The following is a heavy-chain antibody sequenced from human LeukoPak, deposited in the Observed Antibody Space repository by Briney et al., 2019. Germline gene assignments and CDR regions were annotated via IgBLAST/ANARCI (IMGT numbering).Heavy chain of an antibody. J-gene: IGHJ4*02. V-gene: IGHV3-48*04. D-gene: IGHD1/OR15-1a*01. CDR1: GFTFSTYS. CDR3: ARDQGNWNIDY. Sequence: GGSLRLSCAASGFTFSTYSMNWVRQAPGKGLEWVSYISSSGTIYYADSVKGRFTISRDNAKNSLYLQMNSLRAEDTAVYYCARDQGNWNIDYWGQGTLVTVSS. CDR2: ISSSGTI.